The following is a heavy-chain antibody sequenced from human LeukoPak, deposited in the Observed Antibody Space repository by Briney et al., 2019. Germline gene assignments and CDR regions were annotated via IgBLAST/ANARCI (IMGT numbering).Heavy chain of an antibody. V-gene: IGHV3-21*01. J-gene: IGHJ4*02. D-gene: IGHD1-20*01. CDR2: ISTSSSYI. CDR1: GFNLRAYT. Sequence: PGGSLRLSCAASGFNLRAYTTNWVRQAPGKGLEWVSSISTSSSYIYYADSVKGRFTISRDNAENSLYLQMHSLRVEDTALYYCARDDNWNDKPFDFWGQGTLVTVSS. CDR3: ARDDNWNDKPFDF.